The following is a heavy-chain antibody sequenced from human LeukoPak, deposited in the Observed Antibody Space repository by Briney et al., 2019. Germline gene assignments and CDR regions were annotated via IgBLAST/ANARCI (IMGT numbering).Heavy chain of an antibody. CDR1: GGTFSSYA. CDR2: IIPIFGTA. V-gene: IGHV1-69*05. D-gene: IGHD6-6*01. CDR3: ALSSSTRAIFDY. J-gene: IGHJ4*02. Sequence: SVKVSCKASGGTFSSYAINWVRQAPGQGLEWMGGIIPIFGTANYAQKFQGRVTITTDESTSTAYMELSSLRSEDTAVYYCALSSSTRAIFDYWGQGTLVTVSS.